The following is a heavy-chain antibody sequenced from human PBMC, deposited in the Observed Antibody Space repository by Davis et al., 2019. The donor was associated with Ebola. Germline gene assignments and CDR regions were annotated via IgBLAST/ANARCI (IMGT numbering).Heavy chain of an antibody. D-gene: IGHD6-13*01. Sequence: PGGSLRLSCAASGFTVSSNYMSWVRQAPGKGLEWVSVIYSGGSTYYADSVKGRFTISADKSISTAYLQWSSLKASDTAMYYCARLRIAAAGTGWFDPWGQGTLVTVSS. J-gene: IGHJ5*02. V-gene: IGHV3-53*01. CDR3: ARLRIAAAGTGWFDP. CDR2: IYSGGST. CDR1: GFTVSSNY.